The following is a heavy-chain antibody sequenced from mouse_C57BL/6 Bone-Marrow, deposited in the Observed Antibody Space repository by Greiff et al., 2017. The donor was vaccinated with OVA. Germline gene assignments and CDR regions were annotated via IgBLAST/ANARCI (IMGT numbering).Heavy chain of an antibody. CDR3: ARPPYGNYRYFDV. CDR2: ISNGGGST. Sequence: EVNVVESGGGLVQPGGSLKLSCAASGFTFSDYYMYWVRQTPEKRLEWVAYISNGGGSTYYPDTVKGRFTISRDNAKNTLYLQMSRLKSEDTAMYYCARPPYGNYRYFDVWGTGTTVTVSS. CDR1: GFTFSDYY. J-gene: IGHJ1*03. D-gene: IGHD2-1*01. V-gene: IGHV5-12*01.